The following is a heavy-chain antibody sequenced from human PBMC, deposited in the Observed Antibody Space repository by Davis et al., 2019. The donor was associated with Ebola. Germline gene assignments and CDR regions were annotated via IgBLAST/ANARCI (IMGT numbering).Heavy chain of an antibody. CDR2: IYPGDSDT. CDR1: GYSFTSYW. V-gene: IGHV5-51*01. D-gene: IGHD1-26*01. Sequence: GESLKISCKGSGYSFTSYWIGWVRQMPGKGLEWMGNIYPGDSDTRYSPSFQGQVTLSADKSSTTAYLHWRSLRASDSAMYYCARQGGGSGRLTSFDYWGQGTLITVSS. CDR3: ARQGGGSGRLTSFDY. J-gene: IGHJ4*02.